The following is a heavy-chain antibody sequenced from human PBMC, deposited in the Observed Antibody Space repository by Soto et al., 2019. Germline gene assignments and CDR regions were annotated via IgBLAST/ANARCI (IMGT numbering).Heavy chain of an antibody. V-gene: IGHV3-30-3*01. CDR3: ARDPALSSL. D-gene: IGHD6-6*01. CDR1: GFTFSSYA. CDR2: ISYDGSNK. Sequence: QVQLVESGGGVVQPGRSLRLSCAASGFTFSSYAMHWVRQAPGKGLEWVAVISYDGSNKYYADSVKGRFTISRDNSKNTLYLQMNSLRAEDTAVYYCARDPALSSLWGQGTLVTVSS. J-gene: IGHJ4*02.